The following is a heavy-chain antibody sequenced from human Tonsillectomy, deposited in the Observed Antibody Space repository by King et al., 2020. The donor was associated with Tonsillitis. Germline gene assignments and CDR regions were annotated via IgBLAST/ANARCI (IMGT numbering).Heavy chain of an antibody. J-gene: IGHJ4*02. CDR2: MYFSGST. Sequence: LQLQESGPRLVRPSETLSLTCTVSGGSVRSSSYYWGWIRQPPGKGLEWIATMYFSGSTYYNPSLKSRVTTSVDTSKSQFSLTLSSVTAAATAVYYCAGLQYSGSPSPEYYFDFWGQGSLVTVAS. D-gene: IGHD6-6*01. CDR3: AGLQYSGSPSPEYYFDF. CDR1: GGSVRSSSYY. V-gene: IGHV4-39*01.